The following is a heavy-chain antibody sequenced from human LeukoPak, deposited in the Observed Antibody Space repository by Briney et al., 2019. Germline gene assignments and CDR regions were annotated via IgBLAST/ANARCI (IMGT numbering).Heavy chain of an antibody. D-gene: IGHD2-2*01. CDR1: GFTFSSYA. CDR3: AKGPGPAAMVYYYYYYYMDV. V-gene: IGHV3-23*01. J-gene: IGHJ6*03. Sequence: PGGSLRLSCAASGFTFSSYAMSWVRQAPGKGLEWVSAISGSGGSTYYADSVKGRFTISRDNSKNTLYLQMSSLRAEDTAVYYCAKGPGPAAMVYYYYYYYMDVWGKGTTVTVSS. CDR2: ISGSGGST.